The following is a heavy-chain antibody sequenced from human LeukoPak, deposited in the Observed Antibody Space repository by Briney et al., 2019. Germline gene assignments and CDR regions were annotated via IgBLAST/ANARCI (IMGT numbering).Heavy chain of an antibody. CDR2: IYYSGST. Sequence: PSETLSLTCTVSGGSISSYWWSWIRQPPGKGLEWIGYIYYSGSTNYSPSLKSRVTISVDTSKNQFSLKLTSVTAADTAMYYCARYDSSSGDYFDYWGQGALVTVSS. V-gene: IGHV4-59*08. J-gene: IGHJ4*02. D-gene: IGHD6-6*01. CDR1: GGSISSYW. CDR3: ARYDSSSGDYFDY.